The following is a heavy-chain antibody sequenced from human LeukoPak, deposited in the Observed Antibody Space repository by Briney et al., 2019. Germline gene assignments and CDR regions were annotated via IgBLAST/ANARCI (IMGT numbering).Heavy chain of an antibody. Sequence: SETLSLTCAVYGGSCDDYYYSWIRQPPGKGLEWIGEIHPHGIFYYNSSLVSRVTISIDTSKTQFSLRLTSVTATDTAFYYCARGRDRSKAGDLWGQGSLVTVSS. D-gene: IGHD5-24*01. J-gene: IGHJ5*02. CDR1: GGSCDDYY. CDR2: IHPHGIF. CDR3: ARGRDRSKAGDL. V-gene: IGHV4-34*01.